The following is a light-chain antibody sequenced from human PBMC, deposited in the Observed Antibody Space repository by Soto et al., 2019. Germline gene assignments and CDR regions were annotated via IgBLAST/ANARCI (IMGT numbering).Light chain of an antibody. V-gene: IGLV2-8*01. CDR1: SNNY. CDR3: SSYAASNNFYFV. Sequence: QSALTQPPSASGSLGQSVTISCTGFSNNYVSWYQQHPDKAPKLMIYEVTKRPSGVPDRFSGSKSGDTASLTVSGLQAEDEADYYCSSYAASNNFYFVFGGGTKLTVL. CDR2: EVT. J-gene: IGLJ3*02.